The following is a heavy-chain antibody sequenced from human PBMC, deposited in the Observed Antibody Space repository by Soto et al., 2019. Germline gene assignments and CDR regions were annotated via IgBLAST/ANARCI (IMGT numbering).Heavy chain of an antibody. Sequence: EVQLVESGGGLVKPGGSLRLSCAASGFTFSNAWMNWVRRAPGKGLEWVGRIKSKTDGGTIDYAASVKGRFTISRDDSKNTLYVQMNSLRSEDTAVYYCTTDGGLTMGRGAHFQHWGQGTLVTVSS. D-gene: IGHD3-10*01. CDR1: GFTFSNAW. J-gene: IGHJ1*01. CDR3: TTDGGLTMGRGAHFQH. V-gene: IGHV3-15*07. CDR2: IKSKTDGGTI.